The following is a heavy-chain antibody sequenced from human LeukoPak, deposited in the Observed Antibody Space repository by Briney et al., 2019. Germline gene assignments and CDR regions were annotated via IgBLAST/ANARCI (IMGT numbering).Heavy chain of an antibody. D-gene: IGHD4-17*01. CDR2: IYTSGST. Sequence: SRTLSLTCTVSGGSISSGSYYWSWIRQPAGKGLEWIGRIYTSGSTNYNPSLKSRVTISVDTSKNQFSLKLSSVTAADTAVYYCARSPQGTATTANWLDPWGQGTLVTVSS. CDR3: ARSPQGTATTANWLDP. J-gene: IGHJ5*02. CDR1: GGSISSGSYY. V-gene: IGHV4-61*02.